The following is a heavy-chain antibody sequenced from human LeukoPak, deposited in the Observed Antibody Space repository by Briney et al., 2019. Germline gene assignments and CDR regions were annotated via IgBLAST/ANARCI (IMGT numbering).Heavy chain of an antibody. CDR3: ARERRCSAGSCYAADLDS. CDR2: IIPLTGVV. D-gene: IGHD2-15*01. J-gene: IGHJ4*02. CDR1: ADIFSSYA. V-gene: IGHV1-69*04. Sequence: SVKVSCKTSADIFSSYAINWVRQAPGQGLEWMGRIIPLTGVVNYGQKLQTRVTISADKSTSTAYMEVGSLRFEDTAVYFCARERRCSAGSCYAADLDSWGQGTLVTVSS.